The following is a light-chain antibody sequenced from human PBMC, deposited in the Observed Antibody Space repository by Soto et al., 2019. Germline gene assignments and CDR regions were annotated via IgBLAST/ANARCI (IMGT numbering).Light chain of an antibody. CDR2: GAS. CDR1: QSVGSN. Sequence: EIVMTQSPATLSVSPGERATLSCWASQSVGSNLAWYQKKPGQAPRLLIYGASTRAAGIPARFSGSGSGTEFTLTISSLQSEDFAVYYCQQYNNWPPWTLGQGTKVEIK. CDR3: QQYNNWPPWT. V-gene: IGKV3-15*01. J-gene: IGKJ1*01.